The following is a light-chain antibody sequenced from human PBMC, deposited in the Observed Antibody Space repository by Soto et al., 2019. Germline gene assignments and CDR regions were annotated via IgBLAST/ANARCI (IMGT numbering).Light chain of an antibody. V-gene: IGLV1-40*01. CDR2: AND. Sequence: QSVLTQPPSVSGAPGQRVTISCTGSGSNIGAGYDVQWYQQFPGTAPKLLIYANDNRPSGIPDRFAASKSGTSASLAITGLQAEDEAVYYCCSYAGSSNWVFGGGTKVTVL. CDR1: GSNIGAGYD. J-gene: IGLJ3*02. CDR3: CSYAGSSNWV.